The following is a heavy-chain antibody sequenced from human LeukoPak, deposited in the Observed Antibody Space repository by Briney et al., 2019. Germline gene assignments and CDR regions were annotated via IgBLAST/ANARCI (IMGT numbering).Heavy chain of an antibody. CDR2: INQDGSEK. CDR3: ARDGGGDIVVAFAFDI. D-gene: IGHD2-15*01. J-gene: IGHJ3*02. V-gene: IGHV3-7*05. Sequence: GGSLRLSCAASGFTFSNYWMSWVRQAPGKGLEWVAHINQDGSEKYYVDSVKGRFTISRDNAKNSLYPQMNNLRAEDTAVYYCARDGGGDIVVAFAFDIWGQGTMVTVSS. CDR1: GFTFSNYW.